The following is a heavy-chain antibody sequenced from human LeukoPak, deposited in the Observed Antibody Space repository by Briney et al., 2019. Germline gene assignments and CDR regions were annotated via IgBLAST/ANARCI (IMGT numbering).Heavy chain of an antibody. CDR2: IKSKTDGGTT. CDR3: TTGFDSSGYGYHFDY. CDR1: GFTFSNAW. Sequence: GGSLRLSCAASGFTFSNAWMSWVRQAPGKGLEWVGRIKSKTDGGTTDYAAPVKGRFTISRDDSKNTLYLQMNSLKTEDTAVYYCTTGFDSSGYGYHFDYWGQGTLVTVSS. J-gene: IGHJ4*02. V-gene: IGHV3-15*01. D-gene: IGHD3-22*01.